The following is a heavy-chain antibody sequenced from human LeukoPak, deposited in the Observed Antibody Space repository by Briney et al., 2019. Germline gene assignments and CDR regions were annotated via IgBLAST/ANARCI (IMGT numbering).Heavy chain of an antibody. D-gene: IGHD6-13*01. CDR1: GYTFTGYY. V-gene: IGHV1-2*02. CDR3: AESRTAAAPFDY. CDR2: INPNSGGT. J-gene: IGHJ4*02. Sequence: PWASVKVSCEAYGYTFTGYYMHWVRQAPGQGLEWMGWINPNSGGTNYAQKFQGRVTMTRDTSISTAYMELSRLRSDDTAVYYCAESRTAAAPFDYWGQGTLVTVSS.